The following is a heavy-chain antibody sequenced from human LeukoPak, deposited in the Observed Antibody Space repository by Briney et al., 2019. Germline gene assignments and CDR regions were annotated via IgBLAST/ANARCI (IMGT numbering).Heavy chain of an antibody. V-gene: IGHV3-21*01. J-gene: IGHJ4*02. CDR3: SRESSCDPRYEDF. D-gene: IGHD3-9*01. CDR2: ISGSSSYI. Sequence: GGSLRLSCAASGFTFSSYAMHWVRQAPGKGLEWVSTISGSSSYIYYADSVKGRFTISRDNAKNSLYLQMNSLRAEDTAVYYCSRESSCDPRYEDFWGQGTLVTVSS. CDR1: GFTFSSYA.